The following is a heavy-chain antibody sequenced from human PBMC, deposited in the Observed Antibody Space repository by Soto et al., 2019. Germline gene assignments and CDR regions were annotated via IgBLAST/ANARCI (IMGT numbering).Heavy chain of an antibody. J-gene: IGHJ4*02. Sequence: SETLSLTCAVYGGSFSGYYWSWIRQPPGKGLEWIGEINHSGRHNYNPSPKSRVTISVDTSKNQFALKLSSVTAADTTVYYCARAVMVRGVIFLDYWGQGTLVTVSS. CDR1: GGSFSGYY. CDR2: INHSGRH. D-gene: IGHD3-10*01. CDR3: ARAVMVRGVIFLDY. V-gene: IGHV4-34*01.